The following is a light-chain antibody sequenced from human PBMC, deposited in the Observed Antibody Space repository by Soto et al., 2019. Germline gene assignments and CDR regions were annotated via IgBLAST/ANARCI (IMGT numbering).Light chain of an antibody. CDR1: QSVLYNSNDKNY. CDR2: WAS. V-gene: IGKV4-1*01. Sequence: DIVMTQSPDSLAVSLGERATINCKSNQSVLYNSNDKNYLAWYQQRPGQPPALLIYWASTRASGVPDRFSGSGSGTDFALTISSLQAEDVALYFCQQDERTPYTGGQGTKLEI. CDR3: QQDERTPYT. J-gene: IGKJ2*01.